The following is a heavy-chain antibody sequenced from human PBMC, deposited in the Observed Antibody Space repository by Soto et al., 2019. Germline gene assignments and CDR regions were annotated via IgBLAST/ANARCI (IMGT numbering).Heavy chain of an antibody. V-gene: IGHV1-18*01. J-gene: IGHJ4*02. CDR3: ARDVLERLRYFDWLLND. Sequence: ASVKVSCKASGYTFTSYGISWVRQAPGQGLEWMGWISAYNGIANYAQKFQGRVTITADKSTSTAYMELSSLRSEDTAVYYCARDVLERLRYFDWLLNDWGQGTLVTVSS. CDR2: ISAYNGIA. CDR1: GYTFTSYG. D-gene: IGHD3-9*01.